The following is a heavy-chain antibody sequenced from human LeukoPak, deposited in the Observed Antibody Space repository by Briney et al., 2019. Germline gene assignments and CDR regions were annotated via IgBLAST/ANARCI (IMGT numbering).Heavy chain of an antibody. D-gene: IGHD2-2*01. CDR3: ARDQESCSSNSCYFGLGFFDQ. Sequence: SETLSLTCTVSGDSISSYYWNWIRQPAGKGLEWIGRIYTSGSTNYNPSLKSRVTMSVDTSKNQFSLKLSSVTAADTAVYYCARDQESCSSNSCYFGLGFFDQWGQGTLVTVSS. CDR1: GDSISSYY. V-gene: IGHV4-4*07. J-gene: IGHJ4*02. CDR2: IYTSGST.